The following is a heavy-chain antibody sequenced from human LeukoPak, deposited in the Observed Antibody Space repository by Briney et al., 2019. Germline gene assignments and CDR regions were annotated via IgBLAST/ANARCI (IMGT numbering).Heavy chain of an antibody. Sequence: GGSLRLSCAASGFTFDDYAMHWVRQAPGKGLEWVSGISWNSGSIGYADPVKGRFTISRDNAKNSLYLQMNSLRAEDTALYYCAKASTVVVPAAALDYWGQGTLVTVSS. J-gene: IGHJ4*02. V-gene: IGHV3-9*01. CDR3: AKASTVVVPAAALDY. CDR1: GFTFDDYA. CDR2: ISWNSGSI. D-gene: IGHD2-2*01.